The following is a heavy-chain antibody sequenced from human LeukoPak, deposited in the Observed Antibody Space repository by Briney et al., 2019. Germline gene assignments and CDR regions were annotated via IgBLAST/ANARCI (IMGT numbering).Heavy chain of an antibody. CDR2: ISSSSSFI. Sequence: PGGSLRLSCAASGFAFSSYSMNWVRQAPGKGLEWVSSISSSSSFIYYADSVKGRFTISRDNAKSSLYLQMNSLRAEDTAVYYCARDQTGSYCINYWGQGTLVTVSS. V-gene: IGHV3-21*01. CDR1: GFAFSSYS. CDR3: ARDQTGSYCINY. D-gene: IGHD1-26*01. J-gene: IGHJ4*02.